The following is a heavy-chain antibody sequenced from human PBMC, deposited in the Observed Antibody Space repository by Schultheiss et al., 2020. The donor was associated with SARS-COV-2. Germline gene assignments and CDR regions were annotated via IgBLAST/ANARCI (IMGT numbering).Heavy chain of an antibody. Sequence: GESLKISCAASGFTFSSYAMHWVRQAPGKGLEWVAVISYDGSNKYYADSVKGRFTISRDNSKNTLYLQMNSLRAEDTAVYYCAKDGGDDYGDYEFDYWGQGTLVTVSS. CDR2: ISYDGSNK. CDR1: GFTFSSYA. J-gene: IGHJ4*02. D-gene: IGHD4-17*01. V-gene: IGHV3-30*04. CDR3: AKDGGDDYGDYEFDY.